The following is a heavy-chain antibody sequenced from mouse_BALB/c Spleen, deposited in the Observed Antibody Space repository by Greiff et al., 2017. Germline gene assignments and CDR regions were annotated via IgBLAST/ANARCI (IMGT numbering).Heavy chain of an antibody. V-gene: IGHV5-6*01. J-gene: IGHJ4*01. CDR1: GFTFSSYG. CDR3: ARHGDYRYPYYYAMDY. D-gene: IGHD2-14*01. Sequence: EVQLVESGGDLVKPGGSLKLSCAASGFTFSSYGMSWVRQTPDKRLEWVATISSGGSYTYYPDSVKGRFTISRDNAKNTLYLQMSSLKSEDTAMYYCARHGDYRYPYYYAMDYWGQGTSVTVSS. CDR2: ISSGGSYT.